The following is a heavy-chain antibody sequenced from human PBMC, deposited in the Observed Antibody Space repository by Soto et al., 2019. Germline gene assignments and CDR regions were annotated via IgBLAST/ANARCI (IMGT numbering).Heavy chain of an antibody. V-gene: IGHV1-18*01. CDR2: ISAYNGNT. D-gene: IGHD3-16*01. Sequence: QVQLVQSGAEVKKPGASVKVSCKTSGYTFTNFGLSWVRQAPGQGLEWMGWISAYNGNTKYAQNFKGRVTMTTDTSTSTAYMELRSLGSDDTAVYYCARGGTPFDYWGQGTLVTVSS. CDR1: GYTFTNFG. J-gene: IGHJ4*02. CDR3: ARGGTPFDY.